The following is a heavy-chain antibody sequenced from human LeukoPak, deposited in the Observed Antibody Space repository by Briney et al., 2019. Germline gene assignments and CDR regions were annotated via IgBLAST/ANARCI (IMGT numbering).Heavy chain of an antibody. J-gene: IGHJ4*02. CDR1: GFTFSNSW. CDR2: INQHGSEK. D-gene: IGHD2-8*02. V-gene: IGHV3-7*01. Sequence: GGSLRLSCAGSGFTFSNSWMIWVRQAPGKGLEWVANINQHGSEKYYVDSVKGRFTISRDNAKNSLYLQMNSLRAEDTAVYYCATNTRAYGILVDYWGQGTLVTVSS. CDR3: ATNTRAYGILVDY.